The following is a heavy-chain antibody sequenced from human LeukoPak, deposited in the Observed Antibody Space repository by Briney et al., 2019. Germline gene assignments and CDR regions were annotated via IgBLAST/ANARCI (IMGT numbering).Heavy chain of an antibody. J-gene: IGHJ4*02. CDR3: AKDGDTAMVTLDY. V-gene: IGHV3-23*01. CDR2: ISGSGGST. CDR1: GLTFSSYA. D-gene: IGHD5-18*01. Sequence: PGGSLRLSCAASGLTFSSYAMSWVRQAPGKGLEWVSAISGSGGSTYYADSVKGRFTISGDNSKNTLYLQMNSLRAEDTAVYYCAKDGDTAMVTLDYWGQGTLVTVSS.